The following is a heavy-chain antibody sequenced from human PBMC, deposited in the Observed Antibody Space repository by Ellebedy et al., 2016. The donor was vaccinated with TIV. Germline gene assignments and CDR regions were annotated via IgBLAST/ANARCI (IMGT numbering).Heavy chain of an antibody. J-gene: IGHJ5*02. D-gene: IGHD6-6*01. CDR3: ARGTIAARRRGYNWFDP. V-gene: IGHV1-46*01. CDR2: INPSGGST. CDR1: GYTFTSYY. Sequence: ASVKVSCXASGYTFTSYYMHWVRQAPGQGLEWMGIINPSGGSTSYAQKFQGRVTMTRDTSTSTVYMELSSLRSEDTAVYYCARGTIAARRRGYNWFDPWGQGTLVTVSS.